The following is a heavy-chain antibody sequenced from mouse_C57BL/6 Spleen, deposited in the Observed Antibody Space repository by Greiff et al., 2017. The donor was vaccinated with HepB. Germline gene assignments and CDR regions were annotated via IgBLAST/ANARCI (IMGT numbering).Heavy chain of an antibody. CDR1: GYTFTSYW. V-gene: IGHV1-72*01. D-gene: IGHD2-2*01. CDR2: IDPNSGGT. J-gene: IGHJ1*03. CDR3: ARSYGYHYWYFDV. Sequence: QVQLKQPGAELVKPGASVKLSCKASGYTFTSYWMHWVKQRPGRGLEWIGRIDPNSGGTKYNEKFKSKATLTVDKPSSTAYMQLSSLTSEDSAVYYCARSYGYHYWYFDVWGTGTTVTVSS.